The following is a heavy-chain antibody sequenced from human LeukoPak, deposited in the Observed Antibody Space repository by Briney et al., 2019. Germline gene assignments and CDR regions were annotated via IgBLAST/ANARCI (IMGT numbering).Heavy chain of an antibody. CDR2: IKQDGSEK. Sequence: GGSLRLSCAASGFTFSSYWMSWVRQAPGKGLEWVANIKQDGSEKYYVDSVKGRFTISRDNAKNSLYLQMDSLRAEDTAVHYCARDKIVGATFFDSWGQGTLVTVSS. V-gene: IGHV3-7*01. J-gene: IGHJ4*02. CDR3: ARDKIVGATFFDS. CDR1: GFTFSSYW. D-gene: IGHD1-26*01.